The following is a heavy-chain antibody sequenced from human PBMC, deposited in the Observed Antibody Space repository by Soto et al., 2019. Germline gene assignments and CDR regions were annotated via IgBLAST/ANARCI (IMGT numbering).Heavy chain of an antibody. CDR2: IIPIFGTV. CDR1: GGTFSSYA. CDR3: ARESGIAAAEAAFDI. V-gene: IGHV1-69*13. Sequence: ASVKVSCKASGGTFSSYAISWVRPAPGQGLEWMGGIIPIFGTVNYAQKFQGRVTITADESTSTAYMELSSLRSEDTAVYYCARESGIAAAEAAFDIWGKGTMVTVSS. D-gene: IGHD6-13*01. J-gene: IGHJ3*02.